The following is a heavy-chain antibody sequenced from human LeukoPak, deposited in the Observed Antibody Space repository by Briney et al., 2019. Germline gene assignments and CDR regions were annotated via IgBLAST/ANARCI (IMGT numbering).Heavy chain of an antibody. CDR2: INHSGST. CDR1: GGSFSGYY. J-gene: IGHJ5*02. CDR3: ARGKRHSSSPTAGFDP. V-gene: IGHV4-34*01. Sequence: PSETLSLTCAVYGGSFSGYYWSWIRQPPGKGLEWIGEINHSGSTNYNPSLKSRVTISVDTSKNQFSLKLSSVTAADTAVYYCARGKRHSSSPTAGFDPWGQGTLVTVSS. D-gene: IGHD6-13*01.